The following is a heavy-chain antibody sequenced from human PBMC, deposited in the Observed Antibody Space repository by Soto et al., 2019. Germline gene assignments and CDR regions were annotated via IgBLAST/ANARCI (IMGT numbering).Heavy chain of an antibody. Sequence: GGSLRLSCAVSGFTFSSYGMHWVRQAPGKGLEWVAVIWYDGSNKYYADSVKGRFTISRDNSKNTLYLQMNSLRAEDTAVYYCARDGGIAARLVYYYYYGMDVWGQGTTVTVSS. V-gene: IGHV3-33*01. CDR2: IWYDGSNK. CDR1: GFTFSSYG. CDR3: ARDGGIAARLVYYYYYGMDV. J-gene: IGHJ6*02. D-gene: IGHD6-6*01.